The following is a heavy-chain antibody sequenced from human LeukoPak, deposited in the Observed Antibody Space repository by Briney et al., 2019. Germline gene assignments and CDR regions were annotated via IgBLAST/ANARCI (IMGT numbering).Heavy chain of an antibody. CDR2: FDPEDGET. V-gene: IGHV1-24*01. CDR3: ATGTQGWLQLAH. CDR1: GYTLTELS. J-gene: IGHJ4*02. Sequence: ASVKVSCKVSGYTLTELSMHWVRQAPGKGLEGMGGFDPEDGETIYAQKFQGRVTMTEDTSTDTAYMELSSLRSEDTAVYYCATGTQGWLQLAHWGQGTLVTVSS. D-gene: IGHD5-24*01.